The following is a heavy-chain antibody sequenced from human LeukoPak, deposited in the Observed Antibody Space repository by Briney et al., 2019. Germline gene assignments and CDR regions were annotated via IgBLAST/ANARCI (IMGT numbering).Heavy chain of an antibody. CDR1: GDSINSFY. CDR2: IYTSGST. D-gene: IGHD3-9*01. Sequence: SETLSLTCTVSGDSINSFYWSWIRQPAGKGLEWIWRIYTSGSTNYSPSLKSRVTMSVDTSKNQFSLKLISVTAADAAVYYCAREYYDILTGYPNYFDYWGQGTLVTVSS. CDR3: AREYYDILTGYPNYFDY. J-gene: IGHJ4*02. V-gene: IGHV4-4*07.